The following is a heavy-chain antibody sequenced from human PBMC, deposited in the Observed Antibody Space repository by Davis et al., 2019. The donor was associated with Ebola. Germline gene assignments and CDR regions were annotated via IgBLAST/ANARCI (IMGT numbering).Heavy chain of an antibody. CDR3: AKDRSFYFDY. Sequence: ASVKVSCKASGYTFRNYYMHWVRQAPGQGLEWMGWINPTSGAIKYAQKFQGRVTLTADTSISSAYMEVSRLTSDDTAVYYCAKDRSFYFDYWGQGTRVTVSS. CDR2: INPTSGAI. J-gene: IGHJ4*02. CDR1: GYTFRNYY. V-gene: IGHV1-2*02. D-gene: IGHD3-10*01.